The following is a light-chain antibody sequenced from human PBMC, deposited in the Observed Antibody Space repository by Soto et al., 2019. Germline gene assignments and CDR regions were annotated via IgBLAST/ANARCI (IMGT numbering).Light chain of an antibody. J-gene: IGKJ1*01. Sequence: DLQMTQSPSSLSASVGDRVTITCRASQSISSYLNWYQQKPGKAPKLLIYAASSLQSGVPSRFSGSGSWTDFTLTISSLQPEDFATYYCQQSYSTPQTFGQGTKVEIK. V-gene: IGKV1-39*01. CDR3: QQSYSTPQT. CDR2: AAS. CDR1: QSISSY.